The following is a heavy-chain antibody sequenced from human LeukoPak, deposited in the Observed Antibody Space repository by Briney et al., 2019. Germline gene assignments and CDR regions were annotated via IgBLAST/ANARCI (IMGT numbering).Heavy chain of an antibody. Sequence: VASVTASCMASGYTFTGYYMHWVRQAPGQGLEWMGWINPNSGGTNYARTFQDRLTMTRDTSISTAYMELSRLRSDDTAVYYCARDLHPYYYGSGSYYIYYGMDVWGQGTTVTVSS. CDR2: INPNSGGT. D-gene: IGHD3-10*01. CDR3: ARDLHPYYYGSGSYYIYYGMDV. J-gene: IGHJ6*02. V-gene: IGHV1-2*02. CDR1: GYTFTGYY.